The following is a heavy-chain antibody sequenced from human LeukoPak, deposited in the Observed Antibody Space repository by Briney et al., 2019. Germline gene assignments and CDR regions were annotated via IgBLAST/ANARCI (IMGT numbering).Heavy chain of an antibody. CDR2: ISYDGSNK. V-gene: IGHV3-30*03. J-gene: IGHJ4*02. CDR1: GFTLSSYS. D-gene: IGHD2-15*01. CDR3: ARAPVTSCRGAFCYPFDI. Sequence: GGSLRLSCAASGFTLSSYSMNWVRQAPGKGLEWVAVISYDGSNKYYAESVRGRFTISRDNSKHTLYLQMNSLRADDAAVYYCARAPVTSCRGAFCYPFDIWGQGTLVTVSS.